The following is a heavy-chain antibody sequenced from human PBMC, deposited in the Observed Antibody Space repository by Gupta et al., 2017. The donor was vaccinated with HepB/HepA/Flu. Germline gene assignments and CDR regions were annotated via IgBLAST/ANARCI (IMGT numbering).Heavy chain of an antibody. J-gene: IGHJ6*02. V-gene: IGHV3-15*01. CDR2: IKSNIEGGTI. D-gene: IGHD1-26*01. CDR3: TRELGATGSYYYGMDV. Sequence: EVQLVESGGGLVNPGGSLRLSCEASGFSFTNAWLTWARQAPGKGLEWVGRIKSNIEGGTIDYAGPVKGRFIISRDDSKNTLYLQRNSLKSEDSSIYYCTRELGATGSYYYGMDVWGQGTTVTVS. CDR1: GFSFTNAW.